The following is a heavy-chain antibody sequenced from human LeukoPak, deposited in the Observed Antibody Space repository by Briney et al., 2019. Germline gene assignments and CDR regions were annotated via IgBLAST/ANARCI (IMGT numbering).Heavy chain of an antibody. D-gene: IGHD6-13*01. V-gene: IGHV3-74*01. J-gene: IGHJ5*02. CDR2: IKSDGSST. CDR1: GFTFNTYW. CDR3: ARGQQLDLFNWFDP. Sequence: PGGSLRLSCAASGFTFNTYWMHWVRQAPGKGLVWVSRIKSDGSSTTYADPVKGRFTISRDNAKNTLYLQMNSLRAEDTAVYYCARGQQLDLFNWFDPWGQGTLVTVSS.